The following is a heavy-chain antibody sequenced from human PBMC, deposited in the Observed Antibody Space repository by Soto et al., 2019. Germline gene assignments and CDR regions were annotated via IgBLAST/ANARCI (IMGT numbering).Heavy chain of an antibody. J-gene: IGHJ4*02. D-gene: IGHD3-10*01. V-gene: IGHV4-59*01. CDR2: IYYSGST. CDR1: VCAISSYY. Sequence: PSGTLSLTCTVSVCAISSYYWIWIRQPPGKGLEWIGYIYYSGSTNYNPSLKSRVTISVDTSKNQFSLKLSSVTAADTAVYYCAREVLGEFDYWGQGTLVTVSS. CDR3: AREVLGEFDY.